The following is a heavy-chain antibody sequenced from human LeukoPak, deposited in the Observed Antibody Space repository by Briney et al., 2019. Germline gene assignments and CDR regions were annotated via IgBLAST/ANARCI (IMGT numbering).Heavy chain of an antibody. Sequence: SETLSLTCTVSGGSISSSSYYWGWIRQPPGKGLEWIGSIYYSGSTYYNPSLKSRVTISVDTSKNQFSLKLSSVTAADTAVYYCASNHVYSSSWYYWGQGTLVTVSS. V-gene: IGHV4-39*01. D-gene: IGHD6-13*01. CDR2: IYYSGST. J-gene: IGHJ4*02. CDR1: GGSISSSSYY. CDR3: ASNHVYSSSWYY.